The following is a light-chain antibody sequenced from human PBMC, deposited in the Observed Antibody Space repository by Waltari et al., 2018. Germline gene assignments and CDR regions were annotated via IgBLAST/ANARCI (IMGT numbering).Light chain of an antibody. CDR1: SSDVGGYNY. J-gene: IGLJ1*01. CDR3: SSYTSSSTYV. V-gene: IGLV2-14*01. CDR2: DVS. Sequence: QSALTQPASVSGSPGQSITISCTGTSSDVGGYNYVSWYQQHPGKAPKLMIYDVSKRPPGVSNRFSGSKPGNTASLTISGIRAEDEADYYCSSYTSSSTYVFGTGTKVTVL.